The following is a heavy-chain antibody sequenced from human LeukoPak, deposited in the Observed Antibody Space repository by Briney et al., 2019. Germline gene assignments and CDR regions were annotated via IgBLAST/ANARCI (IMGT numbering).Heavy chain of an antibody. Sequence: GGSLRLSCAASGFTFSSYEMNWVRQAPGKGLEWVSYISSSSYTNYVDSVKGRFTISRDNAKNSLYLQMNSLRAEDTAVYYCARAERGFDYWGQGTLVTVSS. J-gene: IGHJ4*02. CDR2: ISSSSYT. CDR1: GFTFSSYE. V-gene: IGHV3-48*03. CDR3: ARAERGFDY. D-gene: IGHD1-26*01.